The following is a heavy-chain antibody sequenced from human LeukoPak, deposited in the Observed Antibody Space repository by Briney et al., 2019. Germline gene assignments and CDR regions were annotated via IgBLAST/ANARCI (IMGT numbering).Heavy chain of an antibody. CDR3: AREIRATGAED. D-gene: IGHD6-13*01. CDR1: GITLSSYW. J-gene: IGHJ4*02. CDR2: IKQDASEK. Sequence: GGSLRLSCAGSGITLSSYWMSWVRQAPGKGLEWVGNIKQDASEKYFVDSLRGRFTISRDNAKNSLFLQMNSLKAEDTAVYYCAREIRATGAEDWGQGTLVTVSS. V-gene: IGHV3-7*01.